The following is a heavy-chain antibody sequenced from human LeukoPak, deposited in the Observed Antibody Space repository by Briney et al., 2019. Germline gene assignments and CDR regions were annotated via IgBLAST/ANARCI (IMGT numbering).Heavy chain of an antibody. CDR2: IYTSGST. Sequence: AGGSLRLSCTVSGGSISSYYWSWIRQPAGKGLEWIGRIYTSGSTNYNPSLKSRVTMSVDTSKNQFSLKLSSVTAADTAVYYCARVGFWFDPWGQGTLVTVSS. J-gene: IGHJ5*02. CDR3: ARVGFWFDP. V-gene: IGHV4-4*07. CDR1: GGSISSYY.